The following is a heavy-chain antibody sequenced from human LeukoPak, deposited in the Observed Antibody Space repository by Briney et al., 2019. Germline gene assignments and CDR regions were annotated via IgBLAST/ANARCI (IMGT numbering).Heavy chain of an antibody. CDR2: IRYDGYNR. J-gene: IGHJ4*02. CDR1: GFIFSNYA. D-gene: IGHD1-26*01. CDR3: AGAISKGAGIDS. V-gene: IGHV3-30*02. Sequence: GGSLRLSCAASGFIFSNYAMHWVRQAPGKGLEWVASIRYDGYNRYYADSVQGRFTISRDNSKNTLYLQMNSLTVEDTATYYCAGAISKGAGIDSWGQGTLVTVSS.